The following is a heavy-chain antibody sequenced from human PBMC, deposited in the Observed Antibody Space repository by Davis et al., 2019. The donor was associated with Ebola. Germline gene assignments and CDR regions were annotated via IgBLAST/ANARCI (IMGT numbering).Heavy chain of an antibody. D-gene: IGHD2-15*01. CDR1: GFTFRNYG. V-gene: IGHV3-30*03. Sequence: GESLKISCAASGFTFRNYGMHWVRQAPGKGLEWVAVISYDGATKYYVDSVNGRFTISRDNSKNTLYLQMNSLRTEDTALYYCADIVASMGAFDIWGQGTMVTVSS. CDR2: ISYDGATK. J-gene: IGHJ3*02. CDR3: ADIVASMGAFDI.